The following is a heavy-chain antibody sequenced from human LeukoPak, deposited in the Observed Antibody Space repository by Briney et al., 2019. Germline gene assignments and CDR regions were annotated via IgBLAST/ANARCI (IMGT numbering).Heavy chain of an antibody. V-gene: IGHV3-7*01. D-gene: IGHD3-22*01. CDR3: AKDARAYYYDSSGYSGKYFQH. J-gene: IGHJ1*01. CDR1: GFTFSDYY. CDR2: IKQDGSEK. Sequence: GGSLRLSCAASGFTFSDYYMSWIRQAPGKGLEWVANIKQDGSEKYYVDSVKGRFTISRDNAKNSLYLQMNSLRAEDTAVYYCAKDARAYYYDSSGYSGKYFQHWGQGTLVTVSS.